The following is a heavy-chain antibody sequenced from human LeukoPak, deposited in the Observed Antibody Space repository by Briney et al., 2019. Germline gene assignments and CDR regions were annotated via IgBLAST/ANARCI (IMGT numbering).Heavy chain of an antibody. CDR1: GGSISSNIYH. V-gene: IGHV4-39*07. J-gene: IGHJ3*02. Sequence: SSETLSLTCTVSGGSISSNIYHWGWIRQPPGKGLEWIGNIYYSGSTYYNPSLKSRVTISVDTSKNQFSLKLSSVTAADTAVYYCARDYRVDRTFIVVVIADAFDIWGQGTMVTVSS. D-gene: IGHD2-21*01. CDR2: IYYSGST. CDR3: ARDYRVDRTFIVVVIADAFDI.